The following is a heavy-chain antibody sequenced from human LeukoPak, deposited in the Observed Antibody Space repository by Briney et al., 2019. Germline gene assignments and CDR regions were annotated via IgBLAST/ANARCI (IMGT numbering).Heavy chain of an antibody. CDR3: AKSVGGTGDPVDY. Sequence: GGALRLSCAASGFTFSSHAMNWVRQAAGKGLEWVSNISGRGGSTYSADSVKGRFTISRDNSKNTLYLQMNSLRAEDTAVYYCAKSVGGTGDPVDYWGQGTLVIVSA. J-gene: IGHJ4*02. CDR1: GFTFSSHA. V-gene: IGHV3-23*01. CDR2: ISGRGGST. D-gene: IGHD6-19*01.